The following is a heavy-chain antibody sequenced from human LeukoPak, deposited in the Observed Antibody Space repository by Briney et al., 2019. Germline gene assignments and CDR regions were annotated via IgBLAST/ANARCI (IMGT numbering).Heavy chain of an antibody. J-gene: IGHJ6*02. CDR2: LKLYDGSI. D-gene: IGHD5-12*01. CDR1: GYSFIRYH. Sequence: ASVKVSCKASGYSFIRYHIHWVRQAPGQGLEWMGVLKLYDGSISHAQKFQGRVTMTSDTSTSTVYMELSSLRSEDTAVYFCARARRGKWLMKGMDYYYYGMDVWGQGTTVTVSS. CDR3: ARARRGKWLMKGMDYYYYGMDV. V-gene: IGHV1-46*01.